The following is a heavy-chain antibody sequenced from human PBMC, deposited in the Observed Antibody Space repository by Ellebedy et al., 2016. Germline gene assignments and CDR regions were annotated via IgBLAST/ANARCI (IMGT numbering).Heavy chain of an antibody. CDR1: GFSFSNYD. D-gene: IGHD1-26*01. Sequence: GESLKISCAASGFSFSNYDISWVRQAPGKGLEWVSAISASGSYTYYADSVKGRFTISRDNSKNTLSLQMNSLRADDTAIYYCAKGDSGSFAYWYFDLWGRGTLVTVSS. V-gene: IGHV3-23*01. CDR2: ISASGSYT. CDR3: AKGDSGSFAYWYFDL. J-gene: IGHJ2*01.